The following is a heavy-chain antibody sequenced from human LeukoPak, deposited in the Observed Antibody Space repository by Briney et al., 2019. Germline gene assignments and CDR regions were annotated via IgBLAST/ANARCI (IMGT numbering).Heavy chain of an antibody. CDR2: INTNTGNP. D-gene: IGHD3-3*01. Sequence: ASVKVSCKASGYTFTGYYMHWVRQAPGQGPEWMGWINTNTGNPTYAQGFTGRFVFSLDTSVSTAYLQISSLKAEDTAVYYCARGDAKYYDFWSGYYGPGLGLERHDYIQDYWGQGTLVTVSS. J-gene: IGHJ4*02. V-gene: IGHV7-4-1*02. CDR3: ARGDAKYYDFWSGYYGPGLGLERHDYIQDY. CDR1: GYTFTGYY.